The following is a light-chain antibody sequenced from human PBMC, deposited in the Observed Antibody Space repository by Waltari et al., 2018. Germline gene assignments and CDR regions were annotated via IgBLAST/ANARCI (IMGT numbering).Light chain of an antibody. CDR3: QVWDSNDGVLV. CDR1: NIGTKS. CDR2: DDD. Sequence: SYDLTQLPSVSVAPGKTATITCGGNNIGTKSVHWYQQKPGQAPVLVVYDDDDRPSTLPGRISGSNSGNTATLAISRVEVGYEATYYCQVWDSNDGVLVFGGGTKLTVL. J-gene: IGLJ3*02. V-gene: IGLV3-21*03.